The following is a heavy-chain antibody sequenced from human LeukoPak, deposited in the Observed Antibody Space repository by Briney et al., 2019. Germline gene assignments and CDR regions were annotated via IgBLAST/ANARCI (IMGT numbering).Heavy chain of an antibody. Sequence: SVKVSCKASGYTFTSYAMHWVRQAPGQGLEWMGGIIPIFGTANYAQKFQGRVTITADESTSTAYMELSSLRSEDTAVYYCARSRDFWSGYSHNYYGMDVWGQGTTVTVSS. J-gene: IGHJ6*02. D-gene: IGHD3-3*01. CDR2: IIPIFGTA. CDR1: GYTFTSYA. CDR3: ARSRDFWSGYSHNYYGMDV. V-gene: IGHV1-69*13.